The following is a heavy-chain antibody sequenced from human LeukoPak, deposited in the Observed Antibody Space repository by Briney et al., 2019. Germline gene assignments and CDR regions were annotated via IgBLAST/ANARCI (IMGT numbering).Heavy chain of an antibody. Sequence: KPGGSLRLSCAASGFTFSSYSMNWVRQAPGKGREWVSSISSSSSYIYYADSVKGRFTISRDNAKNSLYLQMNSLRAEDTAVYYCARDPEAYDYVWGSYRYYDYWGQGTLVTVSS. D-gene: IGHD3-16*02. J-gene: IGHJ4*02. CDR1: GFTFSSYS. V-gene: IGHV3-21*01. CDR3: ARDPEAYDYVWGSYRYYDY. CDR2: ISSSSSYI.